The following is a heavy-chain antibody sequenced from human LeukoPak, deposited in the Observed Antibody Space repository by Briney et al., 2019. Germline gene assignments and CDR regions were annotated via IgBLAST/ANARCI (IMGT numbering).Heavy chain of an antibody. D-gene: IGHD1-7*01. CDR2: INHSGTT. J-gene: IGHJ6*03. Sequence: SETLSLTCAVYGGSFSGYFWSWIRQPPGKGLEWIGEINHSGTTNYNPSLKSRVTMSVDTSKNQFSLKLSSVTAADTAVYYCARVRTQPDYYMDVWGKGTTVTVSS. CDR1: GGSFSGYF. CDR3: ARVRTQPDYYMDV. V-gene: IGHV4-34*01.